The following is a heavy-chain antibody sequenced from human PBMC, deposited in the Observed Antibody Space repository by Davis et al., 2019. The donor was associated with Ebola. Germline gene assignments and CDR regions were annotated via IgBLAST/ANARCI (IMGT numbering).Heavy chain of an antibody. Sequence: AASVKVSCKASGYTFSSYGISWVRQAPGQGLEWMGWISGYEDNTNYAPRFQGRFTLTKDRATSTVYMDLSSLRSEDTALYYCTTPGGQDSGYDVFDIWGQGTMVTVSS. J-gene: IGHJ3*02. CDR3: TTPGGQDSGYDVFDI. CDR1: GYTFSSYG. D-gene: IGHD5-12*01. V-gene: IGHV1-18*01. CDR2: ISGYEDNT.